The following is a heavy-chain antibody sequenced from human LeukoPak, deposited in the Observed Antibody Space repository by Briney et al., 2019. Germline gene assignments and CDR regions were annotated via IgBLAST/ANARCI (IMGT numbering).Heavy chain of an antibody. CDR2: ISSSSSYI. D-gene: IGHD3-3*01. CDR1: GVRFRSCT. V-gene: IGHV3-21*01. J-gene: IGHJ3*02. CDR3: AREFWRITIFGVIISDAFDI. Sequence: GSLRLSGAASGVRFRSCTMSWVRQAPRKGLEWVSAISSSSSYIYYADSVKGRFTISRDNAKNTLYLQMNSLRAEDTVVYYCAREFWRITIFGVIISDAFDIWGQGTMVTVSS.